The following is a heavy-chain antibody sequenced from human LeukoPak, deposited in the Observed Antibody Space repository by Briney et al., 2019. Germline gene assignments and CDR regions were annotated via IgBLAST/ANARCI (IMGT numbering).Heavy chain of an antibody. D-gene: IGHD5-18*01. CDR1: GYTFTGYY. CDR3: ARDAFRADTAMGNAFDI. V-gene: IGHV1-2*02. Sequence: ASVKVSCKASGYTFTGYYMHWVRQAPGQGLEWMGWINPNSGGTNYAQKFQGRVTMTRDTSISTAYMELSRLRSDDTAVYYCARDAFRADTAMGNAFDIWGQGTMVTVSS. CDR2: INPNSGGT. J-gene: IGHJ3*02.